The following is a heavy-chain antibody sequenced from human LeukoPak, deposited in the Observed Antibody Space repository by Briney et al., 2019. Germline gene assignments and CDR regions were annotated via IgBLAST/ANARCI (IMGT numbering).Heavy chain of an antibody. Sequence: SETLSLTCTVSGGSISSSSYYWGWIRQPPGKGLEWIGSIYYSGSTYYNPSLKSRVTISVHTSKNQFSLKLSSVTAADTAVYYCARGRAAAGTLWYWGQGTLVTVSS. CDR2: IYYSGST. CDR3: ARGRAAAGTLWY. V-gene: IGHV4-39*07. CDR1: GGSISSSSYY. J-gene: IGHJ4*02. D-gene: IGHD6-13*01.